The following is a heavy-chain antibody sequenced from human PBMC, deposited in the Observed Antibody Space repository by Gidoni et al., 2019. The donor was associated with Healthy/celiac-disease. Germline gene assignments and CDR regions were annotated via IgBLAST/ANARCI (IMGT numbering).Heavy chain of an antibody. CDR2: LSYDGSNK. CDR3: AKDLSRGYEGWYFDY. Sequence: QVQLVDQVGGGSQTGGSLSPFCAASGLPFSSYGMHGVRQAPGKGLEWVAVLSYDGSNKYYADSGKGRFTISRDNSKNTLYLQMNSLRAEDTTVYYCAKDLSRGYEGWYFDYWGQGTLVTVSS. V-gene: IGHV3-30*18. J-gene: IGHJ4*02. D-gene: IGHD6-13*01. CDR1: GLPFSSYG.